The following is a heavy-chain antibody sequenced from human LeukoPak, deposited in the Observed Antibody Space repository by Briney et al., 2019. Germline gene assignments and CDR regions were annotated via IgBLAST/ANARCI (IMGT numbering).Heavy chain of an antibody. CDR3: ARDARYSDYYYYGMDV. CDR1: GYTFTSYG. Sequence: ASVTVSCKASGYTFTSYGISWVRQAPGQGLEWMGWISAYNGNTNYAQKLQGRVTMTTDTSTSTAYMELRSLRSDDTAVYYCARDARYSDYYYYGMDVWGQGTTVTVSS. D-gene: IGHD3-9*01. J-gene: IGHJ6*02. V-gene: IGHV1-18*01. CDR2: ISAYNGNT.